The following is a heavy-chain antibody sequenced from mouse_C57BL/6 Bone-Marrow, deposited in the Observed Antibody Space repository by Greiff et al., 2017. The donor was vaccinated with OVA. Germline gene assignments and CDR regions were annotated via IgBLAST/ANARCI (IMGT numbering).Heavy chain of an antibody. Sequence: QVQLQQPGAELVKPGASVKLSCKASGYTFTSYWMHWVKQRPGQGLEWIGMIHPNSGSTNYNEKFKSKATLTVDKSSSTAYMQLSSLTSEDSAVYYCASSNYRVYYYAMDYWGQGTSVTVSS. CDR3: ASSNYRVYYYAMDY. J-gene: IGHJ4*01. CDR2: IHPNSGST. D-gene: IGHD2-5*01. CDR1: GYTFTSYW. V-gene: IGHV1-64*01.